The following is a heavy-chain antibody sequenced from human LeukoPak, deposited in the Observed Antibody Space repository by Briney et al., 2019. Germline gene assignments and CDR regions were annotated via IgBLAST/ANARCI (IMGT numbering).Heavy chain of an antibody. D-gene: IGHD3-22*01. CDR2: INSDGRTT. CDR1: GFTFSNNW. J-gene: IGHJ4*02. Sequence: GGSLRLSCAASGFTFSNNWMHWVRHAPGKGLVWVSRINSDGRTTTYADSVKGRFTISRDNAKNTLYLQTNSLRAEDTAVYYCAMIKEGWGQGTLVTVSS. CDR3: AMIKEG. V-gene: IGHV3-74*01.